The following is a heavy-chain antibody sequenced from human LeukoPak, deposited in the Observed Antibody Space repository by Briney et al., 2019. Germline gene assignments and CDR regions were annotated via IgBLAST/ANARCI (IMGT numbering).Heavy chain of an antibody. J-gene: IGHJ5*02. CDR3: AGAGSGVFDP. CDR2: IYYSGRT. CDR1: GGPISSYY. V-gene: IGHV4-59*01. Sequence: SGTLSLTCTVSGGPISSYYWSWIRQPPGKGLEWIGYIYYSGRTNYNPSLKSRVTISVDTSKNQFSLKLSSVTAADTAVYYCAGAGSGVFDPWGQGTLVTVSS. D-gene: IGHD6-19*01.